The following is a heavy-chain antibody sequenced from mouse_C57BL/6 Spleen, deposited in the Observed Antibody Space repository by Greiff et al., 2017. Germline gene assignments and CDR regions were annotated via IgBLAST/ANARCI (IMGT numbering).Heavy chain of an antibody. CDR2: IYWDDDK. D-gene: IGHD1-1*01. CDR3: ARSPYYGSSYGYYAMDY. CDR1: GFSLSTSGMG. Sequence: QVTLKVSGPGILQSSQTLSLTCSFSGFSLSTSGMGVSWIRQPSGKGLEWLAHIYWDDDKRYTPSLKSRLTISKDTSRNQVFLKITSVDTADTATYYCARSPYYGSSYGYYAMDYWGQGTSVTVSS. J-gene: IGHJ4*01. V-gene: IGHV8-12*01.